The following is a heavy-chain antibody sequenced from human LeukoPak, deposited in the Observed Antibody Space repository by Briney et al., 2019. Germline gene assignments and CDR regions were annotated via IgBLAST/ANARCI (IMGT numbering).Heavy chain of an antibody. V-gene: IGHV4-34*01. Sequence: SETLSLTCAVYGGSFSGYYWSWIRQPPGKGLEWIGEINHSGSTNYNPSLKSRVTISVDTSKNQFSLKLSSVTAADTAVYYCARIRGYSYGYWGQGTLVTVSS. CDR1: GGSFSGYY. CDR2: INHSGST. J-gene: IGHJ4*02. CDR3: ARIRGYSYGY. D-gene: IGHD5-18*01.